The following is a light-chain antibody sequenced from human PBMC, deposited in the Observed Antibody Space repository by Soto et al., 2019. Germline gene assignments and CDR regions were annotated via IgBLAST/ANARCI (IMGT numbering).Light chain of an antibody. CDR3: QQSYSSLYT. CDR1: QSISSY. Sequence: DIQMTQSPSSLSASVGDRVTVTCRASQSISSYLNWYQQKPGKAPKLLIYAASRLQSGVPSRFSGSESGSDFTLTISSLQPEDVATYYCQQSYSSLYTFGQGTRLEIK. V-gene: IGKV1-39*01. J-gene: IGKJ2*01. CDR2: AAS.